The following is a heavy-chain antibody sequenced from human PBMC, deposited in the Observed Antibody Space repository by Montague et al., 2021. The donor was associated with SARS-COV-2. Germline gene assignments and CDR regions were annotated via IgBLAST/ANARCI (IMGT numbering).Heavy chain of an antibody. Sequence: CAISGDSVSSNSGAWNWIRLSPSRGLEWLGRTYYRSKWYVDYAGSVRSRITINPDTSKNQFSLQMSSETPDDTAVYYCARSKLLRSGYSSGWYGPGWFDPWGQGTPVTVSS. V-gene: IGHV6-1*01. J-gene: IGHJ5*02. CDR2: TYYRSKWYV. CDR3: ARSKLLRSGYSSGWYGPGWFDP. D-gene: IGHD6-19*01. CDR1: GDSVSSNSGA.